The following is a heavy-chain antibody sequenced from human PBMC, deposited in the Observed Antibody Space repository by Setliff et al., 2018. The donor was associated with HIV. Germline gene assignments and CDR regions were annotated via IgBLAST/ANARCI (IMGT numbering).Heavy chain of an antibody. J-gene: IGHJ4*01. V-gene: IGHV1-46*01. CDR2: INTSGGSA. D-gene: IGHD6-19*01. CDR1: GYTFTSYP. CDR3: ARNQGDSSGWYAGDY. Sequence: ASVKVSCKASGYTFTSYPMHWVRQAPGQGLGWMGVINTSGGSAGYAEKFRGRVTMTRDTSTSTVYMDLRNLRSEDTAVYYCARNQGDSSGWYAGDYWGHGTLVTVS.